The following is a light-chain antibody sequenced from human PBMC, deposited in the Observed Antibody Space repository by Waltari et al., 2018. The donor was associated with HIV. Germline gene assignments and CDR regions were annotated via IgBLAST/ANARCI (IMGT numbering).Light chain of an antibody. J-gene: IGLJ2*01. CDR2: DVS. CDR1: SSDVGGYKF. V-gene: IGLV2-11*01. CDR3: CSYAGSYTMV. Sequence: QSALTQPRSVSGSPGQSVTISCTGSSSDVGGYKFVSWYQQHPGKAPKVIIHDVSERLSVVPDRFTGSKSGSTASLTISGLQAEDDADYYCCSYAGSYTMVFGGGTKLTVL.